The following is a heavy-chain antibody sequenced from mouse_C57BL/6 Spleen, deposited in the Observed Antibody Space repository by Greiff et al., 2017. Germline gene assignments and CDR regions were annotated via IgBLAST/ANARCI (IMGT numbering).Heavy chain of an antibody. Sequence: VQLKESGPGLVKPSQSLSLTCSVTGYSITSGYYWNWIRQFPGNKLEWMGYISYDGSNNYNPSLKNRISITRDTSKNQFFLKLNSVTTEDTATYYCARRGTYAMDYWGQGTSVTVSS. CDR2: ISYDGSN. J-gene: IGHJ4*01. V-gene: IGHV3-6*01. CDR3: ARRGTYAMDY. D-gene: IGHD1-1*01. CDR1: GYSITSGYY.